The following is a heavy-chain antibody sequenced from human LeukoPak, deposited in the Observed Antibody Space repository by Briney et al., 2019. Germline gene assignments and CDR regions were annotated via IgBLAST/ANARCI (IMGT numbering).Heavy chain of an antibody. CDR3: AGRRDGFDI. V-gene: IGHV3-74*01. Sequence: GGSLRLSCAASGLTFSSHWLHWVRQAPGKELVWVSRITNDGSSTTYADSVKGRFTISRDNSQNTLQLQMNSLRVEDTALYYCAGRRDGFDIWGQGTMVTVSS. CDR2: ITNDGSST. J-gene: IGHJ3*02. CDR1: GLTFSSHW.